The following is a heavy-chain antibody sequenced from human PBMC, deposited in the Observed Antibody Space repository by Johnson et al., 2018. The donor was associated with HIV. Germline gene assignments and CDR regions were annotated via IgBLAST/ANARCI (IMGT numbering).Heavy chain of an antibody. CDR1: GFTFSSYG. CDR2: IRYDGSNK. D-gene: IGHD3-16*01. Sequence: QVQLVESGGGVVQPGGSLRLSCAASGFTFSSYGMHWVRQAPGKGLEWVAFIRYDGSNKYYADSVKGRFTISRDNSKDTLYLQMNSLRAEDTAVYHCAKESRWGELYTDASDIWGQGTLVTVSS. V-gene: IGHV3-30*02. J-gene: IGHJ3*02. CDR3: AKESRWGELYTDASDI.